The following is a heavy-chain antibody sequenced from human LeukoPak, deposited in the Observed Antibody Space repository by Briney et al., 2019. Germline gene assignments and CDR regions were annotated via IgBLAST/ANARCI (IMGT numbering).Heavy chain of an antibody. Sequence: ASVKVSCKASGYTFTGYYIHWVRQAPGQGLEWMGWMNPNSGGTNYVQNFQGRVTMTRDTSISTAYMEWSRLRPDDTAVYYCARRIPPMETISPRTVWGVDYWGQGTLVTVPS. J-gene: IGHJ4*02. D-gene: IGHD3-10*02. V-gene: IGHV1-2*02. CDR1: GYTFTGYY. CDR2: MNPNSGGT. CDR3: ARRIPPMETISPRTVWGVDY.